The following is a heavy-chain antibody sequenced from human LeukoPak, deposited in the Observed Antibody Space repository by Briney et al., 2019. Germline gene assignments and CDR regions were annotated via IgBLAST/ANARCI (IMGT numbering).Heavy chain of an antibody. CDR2: ISAYNGDT. Sequence: ASVKVSCKASGYTFTGYYMHWVRQAPGQGLEWLGLISAYNGDTNYAQKLQGRVTMTTDTSTSTAYMELRSLRSDDTAVYYCARYDVGWYYFDYWGQGTLVTVSS. CDR3: ARYDVGWYYFDY. CDR1: GYTFTGYY. D-gene: IGHD6-19*01. V-gene: IGHV1-18*04. J-gene: IGHJ4*02.